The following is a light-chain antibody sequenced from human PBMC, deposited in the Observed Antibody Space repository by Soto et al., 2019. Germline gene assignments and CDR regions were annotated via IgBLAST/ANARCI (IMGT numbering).Light chain of an antibody. J-gene: IGKJ4*01. CDR1: QGISSY. Sequence: VIWMTQSPSLLSASTGDRVTISCRVSQGISSYLAWYQQKPGKAPKLLIYAASTLQSGVPSRFSGSGSGTDFTLTISCLQSEDFATYYCQQYYSFPLTFGGGTKVDIK. CDR2: AAS. CDR3: QQYYSFPLT. V-gene: IGKV1D-8*01.